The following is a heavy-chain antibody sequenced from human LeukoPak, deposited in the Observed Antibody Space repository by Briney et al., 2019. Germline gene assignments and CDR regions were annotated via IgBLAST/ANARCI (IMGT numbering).Heavy chain of an antibody. V-gene: IGHV3-23*01. Sequence: HPGGSLRLSCAASGFTFSSYAMSWVRQAPGKGLEWVSAISGSGGSTYYADSVKGRFTISRDNSKNTLYLQMNSLRAEDTAVYYCAKEGGITMVRGVIIWRGVFDYWGQGTLVTVSS. D-gene: IGHD3-10*01. CDR1: GFTFSSYA. CDR2: ISGSGGST. CDR3: AKEGGITMVRGVIIWRGVFDY. J-gene: IGHJ4*02.